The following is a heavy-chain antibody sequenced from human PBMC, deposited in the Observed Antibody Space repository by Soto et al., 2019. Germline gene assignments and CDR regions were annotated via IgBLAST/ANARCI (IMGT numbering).Heavy chain of an antibody. D-gene: IGHD4-17*01. CDR1: GFTVDDYA. V-gene: IGHV3-9*01. Sequence: EVQLVESGGGLVQPGRSLRLSCAASGFTVDDYAMHWVRQAPGKGLEWVSGISWNSETIDYADSVKGRFTISRDNAKSSLFLKMNCLRPDHTALYYCAKDMKWGGMTTIHYFDSWGQGTLVTVSS. CDR3: AKDMKWGGMTTIHYFDS. CDR2: ISWNSETI. J-gene: IGHJ4*02.